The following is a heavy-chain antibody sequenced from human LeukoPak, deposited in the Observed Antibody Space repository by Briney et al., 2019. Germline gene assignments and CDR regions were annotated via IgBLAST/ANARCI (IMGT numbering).Heavy chain of an antibody. D-gene: IGHD5-12*01. CDR2: ISSSSSYI. Sequence: PGGSLRLSCAASGFTFSSYSMNWVRQAPGKGLEWVSSISSSSSYIYYADSVKGRFTISRDNAKNSLYLQMNSLRAEDTAVYYCARDRDIVATLDYLGQGTLVTVSS. V-gene: IGHV3-21*01. CDR3: ARDRDIVATLDY. CDR1: GFTFSSYS. J-gene: IGHJ4*02.